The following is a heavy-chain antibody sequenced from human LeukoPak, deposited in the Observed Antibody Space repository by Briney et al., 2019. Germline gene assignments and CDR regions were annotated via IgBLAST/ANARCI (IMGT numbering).Heavy chain of an antibody. CDR2: ISWNSGTI. J-gene: IGHJ4*02. CDR1: GFTFDNYA. CDR3: AKAQDYGGKNYFDY. D-gene: IGHD4-23*01. Sequence: GRSLRLSCAASGFTFDNYAMHWVRQAPGKGLEWVSGISWNSGTIGYGDSVKGRFTISRVNAKSSLYLQMNSLRAEDMAVYYCAKAQDYGGKNYFDYWGQGTLVTVSS. V-gene: IGHV3-9*03.